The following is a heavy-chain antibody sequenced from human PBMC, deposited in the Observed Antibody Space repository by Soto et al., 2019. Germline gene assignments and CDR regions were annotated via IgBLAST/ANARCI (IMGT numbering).Heavy chain of an antibody. CDR3: ARDVLRYFAWLLRGASYYYYYGMDV. CDR2: IWYDGSNK. Sequence: QVQLVESGGGVVQPGRSLRLSCAASGFTFSSYGMHWVRQAPGKGLEWVAVIWYDGSNKYYADSVKGRFTISRDNSKNTLYLQMNSLRAEDTAVYYCARDVLRYFAWLLRGASYYYYYGMDVWGQGTTVTVSS. D-gene: IGHD3-9*01. V-gene: IGHV3-33*01. CDR1: GFTFSSYG. J-gene: IGHJ6*02.